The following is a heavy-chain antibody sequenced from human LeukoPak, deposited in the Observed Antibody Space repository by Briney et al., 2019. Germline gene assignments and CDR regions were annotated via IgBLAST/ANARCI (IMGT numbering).Heavy chain of an antibody. CDR1: GVSISSYY. J-gene: IGHJ4*02. CDR3: ARAGSGALRD. Sequence: SQTLSLTCTVSGVSISSYYWSSIRQPARKGLEWIGRIYTSGSTNYNPSLKSRVTMSLDTPKNQFSLKLRSVTAADTAVYYCARAGSGALRDWGQGTLVTVSS. D-gene: IGHD3-10*01. CDR2: IYTSGST. V-gene: IGHV4-4*07.